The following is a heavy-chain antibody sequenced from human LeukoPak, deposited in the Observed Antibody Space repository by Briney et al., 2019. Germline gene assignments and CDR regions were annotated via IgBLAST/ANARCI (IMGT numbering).Heavy chain of an antibody. Sequence: GGSLRLSCAASGFTFSSYWMNWVRQAPGKGLEWVSGISGRGDSADYADSVKGRFTISRDNSKNTLYLRLNSLRVEDTATYYCVKDRYCPEVTCFGGGFEYWGQGTLVVVSS. CDR1: GFTFSSYW. J-gene: IGHJ4*02. D-gene: IGHD2-8*02. CDR2: ISGRGDSA. CDR3: VKDRYCPEVTCFGGGFEY. V-gene: IGHV3-23*01.